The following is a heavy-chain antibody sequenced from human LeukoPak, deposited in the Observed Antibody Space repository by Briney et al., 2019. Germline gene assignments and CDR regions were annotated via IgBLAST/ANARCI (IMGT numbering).Heavy chain of an antibody. V-gene: IGHV4-61*01. Sequence: KPSETLSLTCTLSGGSVTIGRYYGSWIRQPPGKGLEWICYMHYSGSTNYNPSLQTRLTIAIGPSKNQFSLKPRSVTGTDTAVYYCARESSSDYFDYWGQGTLVTVSS. CDR2: MHYSGST. CDR3: ARESSSDYFDY. CDR1: GGSVTIGRYY. D-gene: IGHD6-6*01. J-gene: IGHJ4*02.